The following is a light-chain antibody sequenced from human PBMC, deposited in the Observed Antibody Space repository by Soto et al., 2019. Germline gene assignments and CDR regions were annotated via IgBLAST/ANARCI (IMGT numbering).Light chain of an antibody. J-gene: IGLJ1*01. CDR1: SSDVGGYNY. CDR2: GVT. V-gene: IGLV2-14*01. CDR3: SSFTSNRIYV. Sequence: QSVLTQPASVSGSPGQSITISCTGTSSDVGGYNYVSWYQQHPGKAPKLLIHGVTTRPSGISDRFSASKSGLTASLTISGLQPEDEADYYCSSFTSNRIYVFGPGTKV.